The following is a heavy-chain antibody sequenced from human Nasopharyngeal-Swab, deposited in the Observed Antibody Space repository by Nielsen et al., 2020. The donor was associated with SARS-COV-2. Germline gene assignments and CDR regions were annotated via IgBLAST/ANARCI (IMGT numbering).Heavy chain of an antibody. CDR2: IRADSPDT. Sequence: ASVKVSCKASGGTFSSYAISWVRQAPGQGLEWMGWIRADSPDTDYAQNFQDRVTITTDTSTSTAYMELRSLTSDDTAIYYCARDRSTKDYWGQGTLVTVSS. V-gene: IGHV1-18*01. D-gene: IGHD5/OR15-5a*01. J-gene: IGHJ4*02. CDR3: ARDRSTKDY. CDR1: GGTFSSYA.